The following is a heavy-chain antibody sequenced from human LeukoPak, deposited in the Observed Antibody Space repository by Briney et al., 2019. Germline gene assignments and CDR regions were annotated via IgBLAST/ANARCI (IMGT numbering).Heavy chain of an antibody. CDR2: ISGSGGST. V-gene: IGHV3-23*01. J-gene: IGHJ4*02. Sequence: GGSLRLSCAASRFTFSSYAMSWVRQAPGKGLEWVSTISGSGGSTYYADAVKRRFTISRDNSKNTLYLQMNSLRAEDTAVYYCAKDNRSSGWSKYSDYWGQGTLVTVSS. CDR3: AKDNRSSGWSKYSDY. CDR1: RFTFSSYA. D-gene: IGHD6-19*01.